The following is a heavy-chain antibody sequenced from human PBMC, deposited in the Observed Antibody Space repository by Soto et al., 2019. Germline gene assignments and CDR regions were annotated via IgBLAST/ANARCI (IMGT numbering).Heavy chain of an antibody. CDR3: STGLRWTCTDDY. Sequence: EVQLVDSGGDLVEPGGSLRLSCAASGFTFSDAWMRWVRQAPGKGLEWVGRIKSRTDGDTAEYAAPVKGRFTISRDDSKNTLYLQMIILKTEDTAVYYGSTGLRWTCTDDYWGQGTLVTVS. CDR2: IKSRTDGDTA. J-gene: IGHJ4*02. V-gene: IGHV3-15*01. D-gene: IGHD4-17*01. CDR1: GFTFSDAW.